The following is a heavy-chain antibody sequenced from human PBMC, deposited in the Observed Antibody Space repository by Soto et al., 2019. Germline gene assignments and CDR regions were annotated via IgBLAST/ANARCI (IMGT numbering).Heavy chain of an antibody. CDR3: ATMGTPATGLYFFDY. Sequence: QVQLQESGPGLVKPSQTLSLTCTVSGGSISSGNYYWSWIRQPPGKGLEWIGFISYSGSTYYSTSPRRRVTISVDTSKSQFSRNLSFVTAADTAVYYCATMGTPATGLYFFDYWGQGSLVTVSS. CDR2: ISYSGST. D-gene: IGHD2-15*01. V-gene: IGHV4-30-4*01. CDR1: GGSISSGNYY. J-gene: IGHJ4*02.